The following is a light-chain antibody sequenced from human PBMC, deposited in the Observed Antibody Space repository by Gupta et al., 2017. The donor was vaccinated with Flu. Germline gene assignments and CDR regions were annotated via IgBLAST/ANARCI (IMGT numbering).Light chain of an antibody. CDR3: QSYEV. J-gene: IGLJ2*01. CDR1: SDSIALNY. Sequence: FLGKTVTISCTRSSDSIALNYVHWYQQRPGTSPTTVIYEDNQRPSGVPDRFSGSIDRSSNSASLTISGLKTEDEADYYCQSYEVFGGGTKLTVL. CDR2: EDN. V-gene: IGLV6-57*01.